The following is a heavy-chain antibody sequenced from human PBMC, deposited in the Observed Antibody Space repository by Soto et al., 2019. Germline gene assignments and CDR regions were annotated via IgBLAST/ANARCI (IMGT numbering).Heavy chain of an antibody. Sequence: GGSLRLSCAASGFTFSSYAMSWVRQAPGKGQEWVSAISGSGGSTYYADSVKGRFTISRDNSKKTLYLQMNSLRAEDTDVYYCAIRASYDYVWGSYPPDYFDYWGQGTLVTVSS. CDR3: AIRASYDYVWGSYPPDYFDY. D-gene: IGHD3-16*02. CDR1: GFTFSSYA. J-gene: IGHJ4*02. CDR2: ISGSGGST. V-gene: IGHV3-23*01.